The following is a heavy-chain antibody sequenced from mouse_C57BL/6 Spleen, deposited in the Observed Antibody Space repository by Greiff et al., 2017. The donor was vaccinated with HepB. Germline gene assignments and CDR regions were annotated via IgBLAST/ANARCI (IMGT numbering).Heavy chain of an antibody. CDR2: INPNYGTT. CDR3: ARRRIEDYDGYAMDY. Sequence: QLQESGPELVKPGASVKISCKASGYSFTDYNMNWVKQSNGKSLEWIGVINPNYGTTSYNQKFKGKATLTVDQSSSTAYMQLNSLTSEDSAVYYCARRRIEDYDGYAMDYWGQGTSVTVSS. J-gene: IGHJ4*01. D-gene: IGHD2-4*01. CDR1: GYSFTDYN. V-gene: IGHV1-39*01.